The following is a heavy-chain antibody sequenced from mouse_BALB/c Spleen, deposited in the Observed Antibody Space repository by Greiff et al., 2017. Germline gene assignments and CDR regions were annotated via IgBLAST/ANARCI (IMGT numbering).Heavy chain of an antibody. V-gene: IGHV3-2*02. CDR2: ISYSGST. D-gene: IGHD2-14*01. CDR1: GYSITSDYA. J-gene: IGHJ2*01. Sequence: VQLKESGPGLVKPSQSLSLTCTVTGYSITSDYAWNWIRQFPGNKLEWMGYISYSGSTSYNPSLKSRISITRDTSKNQFFLQLNSVTTEDTATYYCARDYRSYFDYWGQGTTLTVSS. CDR3: ARDYRSYFDY.